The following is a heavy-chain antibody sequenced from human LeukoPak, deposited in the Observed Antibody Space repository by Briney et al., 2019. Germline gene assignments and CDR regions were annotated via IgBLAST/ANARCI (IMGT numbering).Heavy chain of an antibody. CDR3: ARIPLDCSSTSCSHFDY. CDR2: ISYDGSNK. V-gene: IGHV3-30-3*01. J-gene: IGHJ4*02. Sequence: GGSLRLSCAASGFTFSSYAMHWVRQAPGKGLEWVAVISYDGSNKYYADSVKGRFTISRDNSKNTLYLQMNSLRAEDTAVYYCARIPLDCSSTSCSHFDYWGQGTLVTVSS. CDR1: GFTFSSYA. D-gene: IGHD2-2*01.